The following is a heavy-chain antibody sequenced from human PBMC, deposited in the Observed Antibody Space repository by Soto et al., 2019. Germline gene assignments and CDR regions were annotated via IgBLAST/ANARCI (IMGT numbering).Heavy chain of an antibody. Sequence: QVRLVQSAAQVKQPGASVRVSCKASGYTFTWYYVHWMRQAPGQGLEWMGIINPTGGRASYAQKFQGRVTMTRDTSTTTIYMEINSLTPEDTAVYFCARDLDNRALGGTNFWGQGTLVTVSS. CDR3: ARDLDNRALGGTNF. D-gene: IGHD1-26*01. V-gene: IGHV1-46*01. CDR1: GYTFTWYY. J-gene: IGHJ4*02. CDR2: INPTGGRA.